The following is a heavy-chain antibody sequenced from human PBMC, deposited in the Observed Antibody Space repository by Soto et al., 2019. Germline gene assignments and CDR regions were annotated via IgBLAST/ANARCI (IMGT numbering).Heavy chain of an antibody. Sequence: SETLSLTCTVSGGSISSRGYYWSWIRQPPGKGLEWIGYIYYSGSTNYNPSLKSRVTISVDTSKNRFSLKLSSVTAADTAVYYCARRYGSAFDIWGQGTMVTVSS. V-gene: IGHV4-61*08. CDR2: IYYSGST. CDR1: GGSISSRGYY. J-gene: IGHJ3*02. D-gene: IGHD3-10*01. CDR3: ARRYGSAFDI.